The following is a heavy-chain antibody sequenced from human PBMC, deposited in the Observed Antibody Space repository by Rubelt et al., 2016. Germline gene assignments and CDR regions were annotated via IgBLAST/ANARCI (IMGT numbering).Heavy chain of an antibody. Sequence: QVQLQQWGAGLLKPSETLSLTCAVYGGSFSDYYWNWIRQPPGKGLEWIGEISHRGSTNYNPSLKSRVTLSVDTFKNQFTLKLSSVTAADTAVYYCARARPSFDSWGQGILVTVSS. CDR1: GGSFSDYY. CDR3: ARARPSFDS. CDR2: ISHRGST. V-gene: IGHV4-34*01. J-gene: IGHJ5*01.